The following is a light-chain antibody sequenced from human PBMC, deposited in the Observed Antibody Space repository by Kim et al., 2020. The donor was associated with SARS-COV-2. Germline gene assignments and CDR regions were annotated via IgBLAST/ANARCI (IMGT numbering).Light chain of an antibody. CDR1: QTVSSN. Sequence: ERVLTQSPVTLSVSPGETATLSCRASQTVSSNLAWYQHKPGQAPRLLIYGASTRATGVPARFSGGGSGTEFTLTIASLQSEDFAVYYCQHYYNWPYTFGQGTKLEI. CDR3: QHYYNWPYT. V-gene: IGKV3-15*01. CDR2: GAS. J-gene: IGKJ2*01.